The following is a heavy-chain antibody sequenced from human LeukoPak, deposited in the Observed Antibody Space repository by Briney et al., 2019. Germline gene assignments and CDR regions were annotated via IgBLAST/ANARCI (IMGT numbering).Heavy chain of an antibody. Sequence: SVKVSCKASGGTFISYAISWVRQAPGQGLEWMGGIIPIFGTANYAQKFQGRVTITADESTSTAYMELSSLRSEDTAVYYCARDPYCSGGSCNENYYYYYGMDVWGQGTTVTVSS. V-gene: IGHV1-69*13. CDR3: ARDPYCSGGSCNENYYYYYGMDV. J-gene: IGHJ6*02. CDR1: GGTFISYA. D-gene: IGHD2-15*01. CDR2: IIPIFGTA.